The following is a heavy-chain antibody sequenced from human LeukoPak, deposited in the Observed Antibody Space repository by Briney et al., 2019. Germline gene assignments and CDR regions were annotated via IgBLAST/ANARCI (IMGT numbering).Heavy chain of an antibody. J-gene: IGHJ4*02. CDR2: VSHDGSAK. CDR3: TKELGASGSSHMCYFDY. D-gene: IGHD3-10*01. V-gene: IGHV3-30*18. Sequence: PGRSLILSCAASGFSLRNHGMNWVRQAPGKGLEWVAVVSHDGSAKCYADSVKGRFTISRDNPNNILYLQMNSLRPEDTAVYYCTKELGASGSSHMCYFDYWGQGILVTVS. CDR1: GFSLRNHG.